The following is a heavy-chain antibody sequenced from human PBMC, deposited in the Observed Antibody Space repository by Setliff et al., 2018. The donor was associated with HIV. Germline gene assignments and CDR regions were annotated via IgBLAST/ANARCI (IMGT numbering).Heavy chain of an antibody. Sequence: ASVKVSCKASGYTFTSYYMHWVRQAPGQGLEWMGIINPSGGSTSYAQKFQGRVTMTRDTSTSTVYMELSSLRSEDTALYYCARGQSQGYAYSGSYGAFDIWGQGTMVTVSS. V-gene: IGHV1-46*01. CDR2: INPSGGST. J-gene: IGHJ3*02. D-gene: IGHD1-26*01. CDR1: GYTFTSYY. CDR3: ARGQSQGYAYSGSYGAFDI.